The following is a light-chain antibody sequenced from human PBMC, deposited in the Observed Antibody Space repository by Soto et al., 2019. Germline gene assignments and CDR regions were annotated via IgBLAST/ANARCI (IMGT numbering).Light chain of an antibody. Sequence: AIQMTQSPSSLSASVGDRVTITCRASQRIRNDLVWYQQKPGKAPKLLIYAASSLQSGVPSRFSGSGSGTDFTLTISSLQPEDFATYFCQQANSFPRTFGGGTKVDI. CDR3: QQANSFPRT. V-gene: IGKV1-6*01. CDR2: AAS. J-gene: IGKJ4*01. CDR1: QRIRND.